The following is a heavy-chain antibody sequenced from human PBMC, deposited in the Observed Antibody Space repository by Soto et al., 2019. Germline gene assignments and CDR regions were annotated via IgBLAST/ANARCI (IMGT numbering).Heavy chain of an antibody. J-gene: IGHJ6*03. CDR2: INSDGSVS. CDR3: ARGDCVGGSCYSLAGSFYYYMDA. CDR1: GFTFSNYW. V-gene: IGHV3-74*02. Sequence: ESGGGLVQPGGSLRLSCAASGFTFSNYWMYWVRQAPGKGLEWVSRINSDGSVSSYADSVNGRLTISRDNVKNTLYLQMDSLRAADTAVYYCARGDCVGGSCYSLAGSFYYYMDAWGKGTTVTVFS. D-gene: IGHD2-15*01.